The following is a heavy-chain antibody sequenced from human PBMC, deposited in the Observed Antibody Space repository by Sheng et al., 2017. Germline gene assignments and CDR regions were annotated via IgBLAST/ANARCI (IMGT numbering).Heavy chain of an antibody. D-gene: IGHD3-3*01. V-gene: IGHV1-69*05. CDR1: GGTFSSYA. J-gene: IGHJ5*02. CDR3: ARNGAIFGVTYSGNWFDP. CDR2: IIPIFGTA. Sequence: QVQLVQSGAEVKKPGSSVKVSCKASGGTFSSYAISWVRQAPGQGLEWMGGIIPIFGTANYAQKFQGRVTITTDESTSTAYMELSSLRSEDTAVYYCARNGAIFGVTYSGNWFDPWGQGTLVTVSS.